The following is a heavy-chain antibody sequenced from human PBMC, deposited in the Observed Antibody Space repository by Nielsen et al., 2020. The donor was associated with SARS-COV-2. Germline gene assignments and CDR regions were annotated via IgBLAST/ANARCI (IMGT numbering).Heavy chain of an antibody. CDR2: IYYSGST. D-gene: IGHD2-2*01. J-gene: IGHJ5*02. Sequence: SETLSLTCSVSGGSIESYEHYWSWIRQSPGKGLEWIGYIYYSGSTYYNPSLKSRVTISVDTSKNQFSLKLSSVTAADTAVYYCAREVVVVPAASGWFDPWGQGTLVTVSS. CDR3: AREVVVVPAASGWFDP. CDR1: GGSIESYEHY. V-gene: IGHV4-30-4*01.